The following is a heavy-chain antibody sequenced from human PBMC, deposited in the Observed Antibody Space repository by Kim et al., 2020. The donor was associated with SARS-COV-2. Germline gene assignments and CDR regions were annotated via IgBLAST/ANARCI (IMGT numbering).Heavy chain of an antibody. Sequence: YAQKFQGRVTMTEDTSTDTAYMELSSLRSEDTAVYYCATRITMVRGFDYWGQGTLVTVSS. D-gene: IGHD3-10*01. J-gene: IGHJ4*02. V-gene: IGHV1-24*01. CDR3: ATRITMVRGFDY.